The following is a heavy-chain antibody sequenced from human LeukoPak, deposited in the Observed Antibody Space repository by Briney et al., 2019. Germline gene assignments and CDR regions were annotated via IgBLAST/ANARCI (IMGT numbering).Heavy chain of an antibody. CDR2: INHSGST. D-gene: IGHD1-26*01. CDR1: GGSFSGYY. J-gene: IGHJ4*02. Sequence: PSETLSLTCAVYGGSFSGYYWSWIRQPPGKWLEWIVEINHSGSTNYNPSRKSRVTISVDTSKNQFSLKLSSVTAADTAVYYCAREVGATAEFDYWGRGTLVTVSS. CDR3: AREVGATAEFDY. V-gene: IGHV4-34*01.